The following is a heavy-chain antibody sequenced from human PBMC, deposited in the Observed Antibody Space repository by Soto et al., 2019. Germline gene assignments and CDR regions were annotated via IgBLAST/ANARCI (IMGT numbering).Heavy chain of an antibody. Sequence: QVQLLQSGAEVKRPGASVKVSCRASGYTFTNYDVSWVRQAAGQGLEWMGWLSPATGKTKTTYLPKFRDRVSMTWDTSVATAYLEVLDLTSDDTAVYYCARGGTAHYDFWSDPRGAWLASWGQGTLVTVSS. CDR3: ARGGTAHYDFWSDPRGAWLAS. CDR1: GYTFTNYD. V-gene: IGHV1-8*01. CDR2: LSPATGKTKT. J-gene: IGHJ5*01. D-gene: IGHD3-3*01.